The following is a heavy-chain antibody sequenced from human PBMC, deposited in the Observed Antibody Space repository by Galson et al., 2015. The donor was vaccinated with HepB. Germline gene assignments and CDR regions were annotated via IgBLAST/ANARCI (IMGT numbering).Heavy chain of an antibody. J-gene: IGHJ6*02. Sequence: SLRLSCAASGFTFSSYGMHWVRQAPGKGLEWVAFIRYDGSNKYYADSVKGRFTISRDNSKNTLYLQMNSLRAEDTAVYYCAKIHGFGAQWLVDYYYYGMDVWGQGTTVTVSS. CDR1: GFTFSSYG. CDR3: AKIHGFGAQWLVDYYYYGMDV. V-gene: IGHV3-30*02. CDR2: IRYDGSNK. D-gene: IGHD6-19*01.